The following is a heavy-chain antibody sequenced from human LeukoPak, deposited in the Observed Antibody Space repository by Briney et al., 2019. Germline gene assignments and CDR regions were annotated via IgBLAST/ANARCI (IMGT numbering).Heavy chain of an antibody. CDR2: ISGSGGST. CDR1: GFTFSSYA. J-gene: IGHJ4*02. V-gene: IGHV3-23*01. CDR3: AKDPTGSGWYEY. Sequence: GGTLRLSCAASGFTFSSYAMSWVRQAPGKGLEWVLAISGSGGSTYYADSVKGRFTISRANSKNTLHLQMNSLRAEDTAVYYCAKDPTGSGWYEYWGKGTLVTVSS. D-gene: IGHD6-19*01.